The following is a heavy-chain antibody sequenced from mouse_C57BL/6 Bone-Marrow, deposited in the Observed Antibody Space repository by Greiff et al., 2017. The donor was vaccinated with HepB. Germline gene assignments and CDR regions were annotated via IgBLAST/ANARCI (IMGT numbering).Heavy chain of an antibody. Sequence: EVQGVESGGGLVKPGGSLKLSCAASGFTFSSYTMSWVRQTPEKRLEWVATISGGGGNTYYPDSVKGRFTISRDNAKNTLYLQMSSLRSEDTALYYCARRGTTVSRVHYFDYWGQGTTLTVSS. J-gene: IGHJ2*01. CDR1: GFTFSSYT. D-gene: IGHD1-1*01. V-gene: IGHV5-9*01. CDR3: ARRGTTVSRVHYFDY. CDR2: ISGGGGNT.